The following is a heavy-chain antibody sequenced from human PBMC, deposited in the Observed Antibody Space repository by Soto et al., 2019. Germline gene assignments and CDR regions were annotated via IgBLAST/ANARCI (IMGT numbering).Heavy chain of an antibody. V-gene: IGHV3-23*01. CDR1: GFTFSNYA. J-gene: IGHJ4*02. Sequence: EVQRLDSGGGLVQPGGSLRLSCEASGFTFSNYAMNWVRQAPGKGLEWALGISGGGDNTYYADSVKGRFTISRDNSKNTVFLQMNSLRAEDTAVYYCAKERLARGFDYWGQGTLVTVSS. CDR2: ISGGGDNT. CDR3: AKERLARGFDY.